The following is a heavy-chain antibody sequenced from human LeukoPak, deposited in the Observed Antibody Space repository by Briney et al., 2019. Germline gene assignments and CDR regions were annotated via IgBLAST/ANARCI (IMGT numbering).Heavy chain of an antibody. V-gene: IGHV1-18*01. CDR3: ARSLTVTSAVDP. CDR2: ISAYNGNT. Sequence: ASVKVSCKASGYTFTSYGISWVRQAPGQGLEWMGWISAYNGNTNYAQKLQGRVTMTTDTSTSTAYMELRSLRSEDTAVYYCARSLTVTSAVDPWGQGTLVTVSS. CDR1: GYTFTSYG. J-gene: IGHJ5*02. D-gene: IGHD4-17*01.